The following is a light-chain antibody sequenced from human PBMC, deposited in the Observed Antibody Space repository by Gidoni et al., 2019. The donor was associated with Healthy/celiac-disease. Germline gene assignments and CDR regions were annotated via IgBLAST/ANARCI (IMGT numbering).Light chain of an antibody. CDR2: EGS. V-gene: IGLV2-23*01. CDR3: CSYAGSSTLRVV. J-gene: IGLJ2*01. Sequence: QSALTQPASVSGSPGQSITISCTGTRSDVGSYNLVSWYQQHPGKAPKPMIYEGSKRPSGVSNRFSGSKSGNTASLTISGLQAEDEADYYCCSYAGSSTLRVVFGGGTKLTVL. CDR1: RSDVGSYNL.